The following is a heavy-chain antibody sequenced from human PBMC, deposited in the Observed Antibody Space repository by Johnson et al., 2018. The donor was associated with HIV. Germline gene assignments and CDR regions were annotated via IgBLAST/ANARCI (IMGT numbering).Heavy chain of an antibody. CDR1: GFTFDDYD. D-gene: IGHD3-22*01. J-gene: IGHJ3*02. CDR2: INWNWGST. Sequence: VQLVESGGGVVRPGGSLGLSCAASGFTFDDYDMTWVRQAPGKGLEWVSGINWNWGSTGYADSLKGRFTISRDNAKNSLYLEMNSLRAEDMALYYCARATYYYDLSGYLTRPRAFDMWGQGTMVTVSS. V-gene: IGHV3-20*04. CDR3: ARATYYYDLSGYLTRPRAFDM.